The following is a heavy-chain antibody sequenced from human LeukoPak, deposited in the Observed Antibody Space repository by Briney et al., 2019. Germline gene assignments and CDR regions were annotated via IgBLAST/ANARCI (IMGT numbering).Heavy chain of an antibody. CDR1: GYTFINYG. V-gene: IGHV1-18*01. CDR3: VRDFFRSGTEDF. Sequence: ASVKVSCKASGYTFINYGVSWVRQAPGQGLAWVGWISVYKGTTKFAQKFQGRVTLTTDTSTSTAYMELRSLTTDDTAVYYCVRDFFRSGTEDFWGQGTLVTVSS. D-gene: IGHD1-14*01. J-gene: IGHJ4*02. CDR2: ISVYKGTT.